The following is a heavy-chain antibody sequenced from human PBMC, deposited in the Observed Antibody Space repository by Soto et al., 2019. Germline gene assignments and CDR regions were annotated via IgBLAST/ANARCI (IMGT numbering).Heavy chain of an antibody. CDR2: ISWNSGSI. D-gene: IGHD6-19*01. J-gene: IGHJ4*02. Sequence: EVQLVESGGDLVQPDRSLRLSCAASGFTFDDYGMHWVRQAPGKGLEWVSGISWNSGSIDYADSVKGRFTISRDNAKNYLYLQMNSLRAEDTALYYCAKDVSGLYDYWGQGTLVTVS. CDR1: GFTFDDYG. CDR3: AKDVSGLYDY. V-gene: IGHV3-9*01.